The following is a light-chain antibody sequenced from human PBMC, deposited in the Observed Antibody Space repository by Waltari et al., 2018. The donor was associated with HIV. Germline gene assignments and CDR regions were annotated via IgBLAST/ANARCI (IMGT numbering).Light chain of an antibody. CDR2: DVT. CDR3: CSYAGTYTLK. CDR1: RRDVGASDF. J-gene: IGLJ2*01. V-gene: IGLV2-11*01. Sequence: QSALTQPRSVSASPGQSVTLSCTGTRRDVGASDFVSWYQLLPGEAPKLMIYDVTKRPSGVPDRFSGSKSANTASLTISGLQAEDEAEYYCCSYAGTYTLKFGGGTKLTV.